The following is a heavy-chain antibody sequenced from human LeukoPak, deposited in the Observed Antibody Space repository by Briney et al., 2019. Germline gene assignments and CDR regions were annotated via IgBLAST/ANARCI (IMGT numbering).Heavy chain of an antibody. CDR2: IYYSGST. Sequence: LSETLSLTCTVSGGSISSYYWNWIRQPPGKGLEWIGYIYYSGSTNCNPSLKSRVTISVDTSKNQFSLKLSSVTAADTAVYYCARVIVTDYYDSSGYLDAWGQGTLVTVSS. J-gene: IGHJ5*02. CDR1: GGSISSYY. V-gene: IGHV4-59*01. D-gene: IGHD3-22*01. CDR3: ARVIVTDYYDSSGYLDA.